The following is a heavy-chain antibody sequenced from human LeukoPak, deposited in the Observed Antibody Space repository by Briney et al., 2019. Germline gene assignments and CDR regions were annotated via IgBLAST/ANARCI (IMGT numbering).Heavy chain of an antibody. CDR1: GXSISSSDYY. J-gene: IGHJ6*02. CDR2: VHYSGSA. V-gene: IGHV4-31*03. D-gene: IGHD6-19*01. Sequence: KTSETLSLTYTVSGXSISSSDYYWTWIRQHPRKGLEWVCYVHYSGSASYNPSLKSRVTISGDTSKNQFSLKLSSVTAADTAVYYCARDRVTVAGRDYSYYYGMDVWGQGTAVTVSS. CDR3: ARDRVTVAGRDYSYYYGMDV.